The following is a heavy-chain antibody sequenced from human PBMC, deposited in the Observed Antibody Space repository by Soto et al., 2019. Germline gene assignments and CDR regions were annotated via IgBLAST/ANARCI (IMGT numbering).Heavy chain of an antibody. D-gene: IGHD1-26*01. V-gene: IGHV3-53*01. CDR2: IYSGGST. J-gene: IGHJ3*02. CDR3: ARDWVIVGATKSAFDI. CDR1: GFTVSSNY. Sequence: PVGSLRLSCAASGFTVSSNYMSWVRQAPGKGLEWVSVIYSGGSTYYADSVKGRFTISRDNSKNTLYLQMNSLRAEDTAVYYCARDWVIVGATKSAFDIWGQGTMVTVSS.